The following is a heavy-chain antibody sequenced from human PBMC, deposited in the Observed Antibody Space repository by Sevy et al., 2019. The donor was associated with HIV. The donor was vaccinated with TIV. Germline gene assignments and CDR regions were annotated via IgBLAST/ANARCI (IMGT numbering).Heavy chain of an antibody. V-gene: IGHV3-9*01. D-gene: IGHD3-16*01. CDR1: GFIFDDYA. Sequence: GGSLRLSCAASGFIFDDYAMHWVRQAPGKGLEWVSGVNWDSGSIVYAVTVKGRFTSSRDNAKKSLYLQMNSLRPEDTAFYSCVRDPQKELWLREYFDYWGQGILVTVSS. CDR2: VNWDSGSI. CDR3: VRDPQKELWLREYFDY. J-gene: IGHJ4*02.